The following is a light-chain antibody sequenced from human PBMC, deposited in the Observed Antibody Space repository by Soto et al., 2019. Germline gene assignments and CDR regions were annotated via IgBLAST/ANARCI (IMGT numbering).Light chain of an antibody. CDR3: QQYGGSPPLT. J-gene: IGKJ4*01. Sequence: IVLTQSPGTLSLSPGERATLSCRASQSVSSSYLAWYQQKPGQAPRLLIYGASSRATGIPERFSGSGSGKDYTLNISRLEPEDFAVYYCQQYGGSPPLTFGGVTKVEIK. CDR2: GAS. CDR1: QSVSSSY. V-gene: IGKV3-20*01.